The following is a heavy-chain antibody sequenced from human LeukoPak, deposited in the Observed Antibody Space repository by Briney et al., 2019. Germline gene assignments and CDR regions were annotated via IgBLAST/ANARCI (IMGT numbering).Heavy chain of an antibody. V-gene: IGHV4-4*02. CDR2: IHHSGSI. CDR3: ARGGDRSFDY. Sequence: SEPLSLTCAVSGVSISSNLWWTWVRQPPGKGLEWIAEIHHSGSINYNPSLKSRVTISVDKAKNQFSLNLNSVTAADTAVYYCARGGDRSFDYWGQGTMVTVSS. J-gene: IGHJ4*02. CDR1: GVSISSNLW. D-gene: IGHD3-10*01.